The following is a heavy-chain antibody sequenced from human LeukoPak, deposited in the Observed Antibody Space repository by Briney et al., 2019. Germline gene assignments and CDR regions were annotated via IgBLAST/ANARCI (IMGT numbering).Heavy chain of an antibody. V-gene: IGHV3-11*04. CDR1: GFSFSDYY. Sequence: GGSLRLSCAASGFSFSDYYMSWIRQAPGKGLEWVSYISRRGITIYYADSVKGRFTISRDNAKNSLYLQMNSLRAEDTAVYYCAARYSSSWYVPYYYMDVWGKGTTVTVSS. D-gene: IGHD6-13*01. CDR2: ISRRGITI. J-gene: IGHJ6*03. CDR3: AARYSSSWYVPYYYMDV.